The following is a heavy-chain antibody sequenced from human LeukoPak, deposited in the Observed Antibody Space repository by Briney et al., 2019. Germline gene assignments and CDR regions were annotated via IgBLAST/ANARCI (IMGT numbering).Heavy chain of an antibody. D-gene: IGHD3-22*01. CDR1: GGSFSGYY. Sequence: SETLSLTCAVYGGSFSGYYWSWIRQPPGKGLEWIGEINHSGSTNYNPSLKSRVTISVDTSKNQFSLKLSSVTAADTAVYYCARHVVAVGFDYWGQGTLVTVSS. CDR2: INHSGST. CDR3: ARHVVAVGFDY. V-gene: IGHV4-34*01. J-gene: IGHJ4*02.